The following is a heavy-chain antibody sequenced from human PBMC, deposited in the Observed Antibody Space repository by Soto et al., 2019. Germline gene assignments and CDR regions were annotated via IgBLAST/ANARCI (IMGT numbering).Heavy chain of an antibody. V-gene: IGHV3-23*01. CDR2: ISGSGGTT. J-gene: IGHJ5*02. Sequence: EVQLLESGGGLVQPGGSLRLSCAASGFTFSSYAMSWVRQAPGKGLEWGSVISGSGGTTYYADSVQGRFTNSRDNPKKALYQQMNSLRVEDTAVYYCAQDRRGSWEGNNCFDPWGQGTLVTVSS. CDR3: AQDRRGSWEGNNCFDP. D-gene: IGHD6-13*01. CDR1: GFTFSSYA.